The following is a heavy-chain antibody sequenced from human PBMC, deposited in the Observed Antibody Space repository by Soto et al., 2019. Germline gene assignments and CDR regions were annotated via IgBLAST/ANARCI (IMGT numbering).Heavy chain of an antibody. CDR1: GFPLRGYA. D-gene: IGHD6-6*01. Sequence: EVQLAESGGGLAQPGGSLRLSCAASGFPLRGYALDWVRQAPGKGLEYVSGISSNGVGTYYAKYVQGSFTISRDNSKNTVYLQMGSLRPEDMAVYYCARRARPDFYYMDVWGKGTTVTVSS. CDR2: ISSNGVGT. J-gene: IGHJ6*03. CDR3: ARRARPDFYYMDV. V-gene: IGHV3-64*01.